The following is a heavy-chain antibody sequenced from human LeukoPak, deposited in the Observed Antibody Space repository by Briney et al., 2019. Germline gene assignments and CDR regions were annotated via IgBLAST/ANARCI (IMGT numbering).Heavy chain of an antibody. V-gene: IGHV3-72*01. CDR3: ARDTATALDC. CDR2: ITNTPNNYAS. CDR1: GFTFSGFA. D-gene: IGHD6-13*01. J-gene: IGHJ4*02. Sequence: GGSLKLSCVASGFTFSGFAMHWVRQASGKGLEWVGRITNTPNNYASQYAASVRGRFTISRDDSKSSLFLQMNSLKTEDTAIYFCARDTATALDCWGQGTLVTVSS.